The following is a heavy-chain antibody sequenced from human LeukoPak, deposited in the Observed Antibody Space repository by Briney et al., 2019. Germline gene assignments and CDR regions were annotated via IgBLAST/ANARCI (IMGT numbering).Heavy chain of an antibody. J-gene: IGHJ4*02. CDR3: ARVVLDYGGTGRLFDY. D-gene: IGHD4-23*01. CDR1: GGSISTYY. V-gene: IGHV4-59*08. CDR2: IYYSGST. Sequence: PSETLSLTCTVSGGSISTYYWSWIRQPPGKGLEWIGYIYYSGSTYYNPSLKSRVTISVDTSKNQFSLKLSSVTAADTAVYYCARVVLDYGGTGRLFDYWGQGTLVTVSS.